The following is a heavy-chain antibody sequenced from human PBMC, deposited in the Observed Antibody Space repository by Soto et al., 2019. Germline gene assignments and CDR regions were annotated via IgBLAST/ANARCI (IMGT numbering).Heavy chain of an antibody. CDR1: GFSFSDYY. D-gene: IGHD2-8*01. Sequence: PGGFVRLSCAASGFSFSDYYMTWIRQAPGKGLEWVSRISNSGEDTNYADSVQGRFTISRDNGENSLYLQMTSLRAEDTAVYYCTRHLRARGIVHDVFDIWGQGTMVTVSS. CDR2: ISNSGEDT. CDR3: TRHLRARGIVHDVFDI. V-gene: IGHV3-11*06. J-gene: IGHJ3*02.